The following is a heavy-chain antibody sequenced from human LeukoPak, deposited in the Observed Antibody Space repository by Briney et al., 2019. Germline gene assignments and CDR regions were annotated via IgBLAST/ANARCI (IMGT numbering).Heavy chain of an antibody. CDR3: ARGGDILTGYPYCYYYYYMDV. CDR2: IYYSGST. J-gene: IGHJ6*03. D-gene: IGHD3-9*01. V-gene: IGHV4-59*01. CDR1: GGSISSYY. Sequence: SETLSLTCTVSGGSISSYYWSWIRQPPGKGLEWIGYIYYSGSTNYNPSLKSRVTISVDTSKNQFSLKLSSVTAADTAVYYCARGGDILTGYPYCYYYYYMDVWGKGTTVTISS.